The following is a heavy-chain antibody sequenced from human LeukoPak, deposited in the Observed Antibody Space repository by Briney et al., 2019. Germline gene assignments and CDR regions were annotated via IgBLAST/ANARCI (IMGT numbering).Heavy chain of an antibody. V-gene: IGHV3-7*01. CDR2: IKQDGSEK. CDR1: GFTFSSYW. D-gene: IGHD3-10*01. J-gene: IGHJ4*02. Sequence: GASLRLSCAASGFTFSSYWMSWVRQAPGKGLEWVANIKQDGSEKYYVDSVKGRFTISRDNAKNSLSLQMNSLGVEDTAVYFCARCYASGSYGIDYWGQGTLVSVSS. CDR3: ARCYASGSYGIDY.